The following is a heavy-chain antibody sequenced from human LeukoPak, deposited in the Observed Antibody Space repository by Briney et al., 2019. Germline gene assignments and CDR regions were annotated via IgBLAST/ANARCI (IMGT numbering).Heavy chain of an antibody. V-gene: IGHV1-2*06. J-gene: IGHJ4*02. CDR3: TRDHLGSYLA. CDR2: ISTSSGGT. D-gene: IGHD1-26*01. Sequence: ASVKVSCKTSGYTFTDHDMHWVRQAPGQGLEWVGRISTSSGGTTYSQSFQDRVTMTRDTSINTGYMELSRLKSDDTAIYYCTRDHLGSYLAWGQGTLVTVSS. CDR1: GYTFTDHD.